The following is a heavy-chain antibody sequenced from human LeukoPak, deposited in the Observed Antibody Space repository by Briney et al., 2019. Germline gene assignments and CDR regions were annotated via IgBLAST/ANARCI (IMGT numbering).Heavy chain of an antibody. J-gene: IGHJ6*02. CDR1: GFTFDDYA. D-gene: IGHD3-10*01. CDR2: ISWNSGSI. V-gene: IGHV3-9*01. CDR3: AKDIRGSGRNGMDV. Sequence: PGGSLRLSCAASGFTFDDYAMHWVRQAPGKGLEWVSGISWNSGSIGYADSVKGRFTISRDNAKNSLYLQMNSLRAEDTALYYCAKDIRGSGRNGMDVWGQGTTVTVSS.